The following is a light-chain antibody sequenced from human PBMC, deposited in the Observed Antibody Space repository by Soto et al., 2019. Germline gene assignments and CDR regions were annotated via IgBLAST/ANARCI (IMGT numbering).Light chain of an antibody. Sequence: QSVLTQPPSASGTPGQRVTISCSGSSSNIGINVLSWYQQLPGAAPKLLLYSNDQRPSGVPDRFYGSKSGTSASLAISGLQSEDEADYYCAAWDDSLNGYAFGPGTKLTVL. CDR3: AAWDDSLNGYA. J-gene: IGLJ1*01. CDR1: SSNIGINV. V-gene: IGLV1-44*01. CDR2: SND.